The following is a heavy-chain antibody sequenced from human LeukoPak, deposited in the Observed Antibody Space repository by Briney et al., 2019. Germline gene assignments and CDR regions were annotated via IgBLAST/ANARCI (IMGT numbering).Heavy chain of an antibody. CDR1: GFTFDDYG. V-gene: IGHV3-74*01. D-gene: IGHD4-11*01. Sequence: PGGSLRLSCAASGFTFDDYGMSWVRQAPGKGLVWVSRINSDGSSTSYADSVKGRFTISRDNAKNTLYLQMNSLRAEDTAVYYCARPTVTTDFDYWGQGTLVTVSS. J-gene: IGHJ4*02. CDR3: ARPTVTTDFDY. CDR2: INSDGSST.